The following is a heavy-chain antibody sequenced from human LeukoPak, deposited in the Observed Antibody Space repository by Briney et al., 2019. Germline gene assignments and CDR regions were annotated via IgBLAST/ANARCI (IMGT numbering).Heavy chain of an antibody. CDR1: GDSVSSSSAA. J-gene: IGHJ4*02. CDR2: TYYRSKWYN. D-gene: IGHD5-18*01. V-gene: IGHV6-1*01. CDR3: ARSQPTMVTFDY. Sequence: SQTLSLTCAISGDSVSSSSAAWNWIRQSPSRGLEWLGRTYYRSKWYNDYAVSVKSRISINPDTPKNQFSLQLNSVTPEDTAVYYCARSQPTMVTFDYWGQGTLVTVSS.